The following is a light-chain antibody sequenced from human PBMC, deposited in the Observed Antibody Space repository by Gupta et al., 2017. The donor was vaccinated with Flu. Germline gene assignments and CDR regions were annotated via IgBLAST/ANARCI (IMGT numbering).Light chain of an antibody. CDR3: ATWDDSLSGYV. V-gene: IGLV1-47*01. CDR1: SSNIGSNY. Sequence: QSVLTQPPSASWTPGQRVTVSCSGSSSNIGSNYVYWYQQLPGTAPKVLIYKNHQRPSGVPDRFSGSKYGTSASLAIGGLRSDDEADYYCATWDDSLSGYVFGAGTRFTVL. J-gene: IGLJ1*01. CDR2: KNH.